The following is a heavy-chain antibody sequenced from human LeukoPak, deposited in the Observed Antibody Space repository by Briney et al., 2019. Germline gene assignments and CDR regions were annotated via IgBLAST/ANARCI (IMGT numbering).Heavy chain of an antibody. V-gene: IGHV3-48*03. D-gene: IGHD3-10*02. Sequence: GGSLRLSCAASGFSFSNYEMNWVRQTPGKGLEWVSYISSSGSTIYYADSVKGRFTISRDNAKNSLYLQMNSLRAEDTAVYYCAELGITMIGGVWGKGTTVTISS. J-gene: IGHJ6*04. CDR3: AELGITMIGGV. CDR2: ISSSGSTI. CDR1: GFSFSNYE.